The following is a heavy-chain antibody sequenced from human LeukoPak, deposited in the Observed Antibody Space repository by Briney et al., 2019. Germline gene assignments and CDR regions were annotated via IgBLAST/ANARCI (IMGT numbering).Heavy chain of an antibody. CDR1: GFTFSSYA. CDR2: ISGSGGST. CDR3: AKLFGMGATGSWFDP. D-gene: IGHD1-26*01. J-gene: IGHJ5*02. V-gene: IGHV3-23*01. Sequence: GGSLRLSYAASGFTFSSYAMSWVRRAPGKGLEWGSVISGSGGSTYYADSVKGRFTISRDNSKNTLYLQMNSLRAEDTAVYYCAKLFGMGATGSWFDPWGQGTLVTVSS.